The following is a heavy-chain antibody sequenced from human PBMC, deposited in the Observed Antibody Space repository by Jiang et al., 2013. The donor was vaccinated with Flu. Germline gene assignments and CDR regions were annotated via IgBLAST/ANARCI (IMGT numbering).Heavy chain of an antibody. CDR1: GGSISSSSYY. Sequence: GLVKPSETLSLTCTVSGGSISSSSYYWGWIRQPPGRGWSGLGVSIIVGAPTTTRPLKSRVTISVDTSKNQFSLKLSSVTAADTAVYYCARRVGGHDSSGSYYYYYGMDVWGQGTTVTVSS. CDR3: ARRVGGHDSSGSYYYYYGMDV. D-gene: IGHD3-22*01. J-gene: IGHJ6*02. V-gene: IGHV4-39*07. CDR2: SIIVGAP.